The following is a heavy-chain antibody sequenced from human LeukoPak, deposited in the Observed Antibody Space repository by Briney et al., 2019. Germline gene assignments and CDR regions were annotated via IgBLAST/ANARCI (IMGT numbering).Heavy chain of an antibody. CDR2: ISYDGSNK. CDR3: ARERITGTKKPHYYGMDV. J-gene: IGHJ6*02. V-gene: IGHV3-30-3*01. D-gene: IGHD1-20*01. CDR1: GFTFSSYA. Sequence: PGGSLRLSCAASGFTFSSYAMHWVRQAPGKGLEWVAVISYDGSNKYYADSVKGRFTISRDNSKNTLYLQMNSLRAEDTAVYYCARERITGTKKPHYYGMDVWGQGTTVTVSS.